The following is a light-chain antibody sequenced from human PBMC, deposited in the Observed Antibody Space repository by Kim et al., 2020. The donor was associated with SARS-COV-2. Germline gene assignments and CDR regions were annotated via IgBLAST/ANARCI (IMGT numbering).Light chain of an antibody. CDR1: AFPKQS. V-gene: IGLV3-25*03. CDR2: EDS. J-gene: IGLJ3*02. CDR3: QTADSSGSWV. Sequence: SPGPTARITCSCAAFPKQSAYWYQQRPGQAPVLVIYEDSERPSGIPERFSGSSAGSTVTLSISGVQAEDESDYYCQTADSSGSWVFGGGTQLTVL.